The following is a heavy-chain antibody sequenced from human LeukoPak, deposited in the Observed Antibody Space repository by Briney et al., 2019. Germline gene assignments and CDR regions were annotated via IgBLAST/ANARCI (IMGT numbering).Heavy chain of an antibody. CDR2: ISGSGGST. D-gene: IGHD6-6*01. CDR1: GFTFSSYA. J-gene: IGHJ4*02. Sequence: GGSLRLSCAASGFTFSSYAMSLVRQAPGKGLEWVSAISGSGGSTYYADSVKGRFTISRDNSKNTLYLQMNSLRAEDTAVYYCAKELLFIEYSSSFDYWGQGTLVTVSS. CDR3: AKELLFIEYSSSFDY. V-gene: IGHV3-23*01.